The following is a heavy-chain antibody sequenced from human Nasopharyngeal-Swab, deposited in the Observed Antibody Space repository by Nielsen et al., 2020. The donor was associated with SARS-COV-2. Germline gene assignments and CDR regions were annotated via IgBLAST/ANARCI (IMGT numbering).Heavy chain of an antibody. Sequence: ASVKVSCKASGYTFTNYSIHWVRQAPGQGLEWMGMINPGSGGTTYAQKFQGRVTITRDTSTSTAFMDLSSLRSEDTAVYYCARRGRCRGSSCDMDVWGQGTTVNVA. J-gene: IGHJ6*01. D-gene: IGHD2-2*01. V-gene: IGHV1-46*01. CDR2: INPGSGGT. CDR1: GYTFTNYS. CDR3: ARRGRCRGSSCDMDV.